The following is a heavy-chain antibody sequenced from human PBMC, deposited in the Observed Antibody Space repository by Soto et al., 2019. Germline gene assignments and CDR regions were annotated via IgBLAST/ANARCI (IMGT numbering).Heavy chain of an antibody. V-gene: IGHV4-38-2*02. D-gene: IGHD3-22*01. CDR3: AREVSGYDSSGHDY. J-gene: IGHJ4*02. CDR2: IYHSGST. CDR1: GYSISSGYY. Sequence: SETLSLTCAVSGYSISSGYYWGWIRQPPGKGLEWIGSIYHSGSTYYNPSLESRVTISVDTSKNQFSLKLSSVTAADTAVYYCAREVSGYDSSGHDYWGQGTLVTVSS.